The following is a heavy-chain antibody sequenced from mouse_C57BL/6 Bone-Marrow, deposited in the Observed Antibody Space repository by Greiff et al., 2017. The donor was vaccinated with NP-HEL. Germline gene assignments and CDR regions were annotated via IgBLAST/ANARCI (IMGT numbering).Heavy chain of an antibody. CDR1: GYTFTNYW. CDR2: IYPGGGYT. CDR3: ARWVYYGSSYWYFDV. Sequence: VQLQQSGAELVRPGTSVKMSCKASGYTFTNYWIGWAKQRPGHGLEWIGDIYPGGGYTNYNEKFKGKGTLTADKSSSTAYMQCSSLTSEDSAIYYCARWVYYGSSYWYFDVWGIGTTVTVSS. D-gene: IGHD1-1*01. J-gene: IGHJ1*03. V-gene: IGHV1-63*01.